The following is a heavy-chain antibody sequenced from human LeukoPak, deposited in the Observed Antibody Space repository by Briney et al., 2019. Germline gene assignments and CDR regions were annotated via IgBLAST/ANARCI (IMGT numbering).Heavy chain of an antibody. CDR1: GLIFSSST. J-gene: IGHJ4*02. CDR3: ARDLVGVVAASDSDY. D-gene: IGHD2-15*01. Sequence: GGSLRLSCAASGLIFSSSTMHWVRQAPGKGLEWVTVISYDGINKHHADSVKGRFTISRDNSKNTLYLQMNSLRIEDTAMYYCARDLVGVVAASDSDYWGQGTLVTVSS. CDR2: ISYDGINK. V-gene: IGHV3-30-3*01.